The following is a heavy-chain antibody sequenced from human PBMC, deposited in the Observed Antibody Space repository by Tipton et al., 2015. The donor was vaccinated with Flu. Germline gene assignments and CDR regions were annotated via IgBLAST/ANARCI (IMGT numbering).Heavy chain of an antibody. CDR2: IYHSGIT. CDR3: ARGADTYSYGSNWLDP. Sequence: LRLSCAVSGGSISSGDYCWSWIRQPPGKGLEWIGYIYHSGITYYNPSLKSRVSVSVDRSKNQFSLKLNSVTAADTAVYYCARGADTYSYGSNWLDPWGQGTLVTVSS. CDR1: GGSISSGDYC. V-gene: IGHV4-30-2*01. D-gene: IGHD5-18*01. J-gene: IGHJ5*02.